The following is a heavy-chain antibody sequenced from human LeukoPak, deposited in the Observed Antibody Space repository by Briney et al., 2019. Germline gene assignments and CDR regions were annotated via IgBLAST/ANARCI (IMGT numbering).Heavy chain of an antibody. V-gene: IGHV4-59*01. Sequence: SETLSLTCIVSGGSISSYYWSWIRQPPGKGLEWIGFIYYSGSTNYNPSLKSRVTISLDTSKNQFSLKLSSVTAADTAVYYCARDGGSYYDYFDYWGQGTLVTVSS. D-gene: IGHD1-26*01. CDR2: IYYSGST. CDR1: GGSISSYY. J-gene: IGHJ4*02. CDR3: ARDGGSYYDYFDY.